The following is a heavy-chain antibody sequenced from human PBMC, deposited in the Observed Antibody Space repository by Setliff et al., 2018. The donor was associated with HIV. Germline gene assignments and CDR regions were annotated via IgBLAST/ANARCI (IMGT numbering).Heavy chain of an antibody. V-gene: IGHV4-39*01. Sequence: SETLSLTCTVSGGSISSGTYYWSWIRQHPGKGLEWIGYIYYSGSTYYNPSLKSRVTISVDTSKNQFSLKLSSVTAPDTAIYYCARQTWEYYDTLTGYYRSPKNFDSWGQGTLVTVSS. CDR3: ARQTWEYYDTLTGYYRSPKNFDS. CDR2: IYYSGST. D-gene: IGHD3-9*01. CDR1: GGSISSGTYY. J-gene: IGHJ4*02.